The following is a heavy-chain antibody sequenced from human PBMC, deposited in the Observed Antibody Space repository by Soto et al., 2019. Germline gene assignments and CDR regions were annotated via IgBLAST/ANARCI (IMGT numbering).Heavy chain of an antibody. V-gene: IGHV3-33*01. CDR3: ARDDVSGYYKFDY. CDR1: GFTFSSYR. J-gene: IGHJ4*02. Sequence: QVQLVESGGGVVQPGRSLRLSCAASGFTFSSYRMHWVRQAPGKGLEWVAVIWYDGSNKYYADSVKGRFTISRDNSKNTLYLQMNSLRAEDTAVYYCARDDVSGYYKFDYWGQGTLVTVSS. CDR2: IWYDGSNK. D-gene: IGHD3-22*01.